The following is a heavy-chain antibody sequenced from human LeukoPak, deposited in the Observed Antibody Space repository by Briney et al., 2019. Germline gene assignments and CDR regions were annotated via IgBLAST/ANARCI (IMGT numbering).Heavy chain of an antibody. J-gene: IGHJ4*02. D-gene: IGHD3-22*01. CDR1: GFTFSSYS. CDR2: VSASGART. Sequence: GGSLRLSCAASGFTFSSYSMNWVRQAPGKGLEWISSVSASGARTYYADSVKGRFTVSRDNSKNTLYLQMNSLRAEDTATYYCAKNSPLINMIVILPPPDSWGQGSLVAVSS. V-gene: IGHV3-23*01. CDR3: AKNSPLINMIVILPPPDS.